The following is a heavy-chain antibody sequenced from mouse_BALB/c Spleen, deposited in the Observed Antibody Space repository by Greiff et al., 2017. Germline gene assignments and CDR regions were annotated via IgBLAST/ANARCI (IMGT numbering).Heavy chain of an antibody. CDR1: GFTFKDTY. Sequence: VQLQQSGAELVKPGASVKLSCKASGFTFKDTYMHWVKQRPEQGLEWIGRIDPANGNTKYDPKFQGKATITADTSSNTAYLQLSSLTSEDTAVYYCASSYAYAIDYWGQGTTVTVSS. D-gene: IGHD1-1*01. V-gene: IGHV14-3*02. CDR3: ASSYAYAIDY. CDR2: IDPANGNT. J-gene: IGHJ4*01.